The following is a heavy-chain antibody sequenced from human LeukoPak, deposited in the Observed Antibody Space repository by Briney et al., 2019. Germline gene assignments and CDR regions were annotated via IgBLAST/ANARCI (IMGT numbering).Heavy chain of an antibody. Sequence: SQTLSLTCTVSGGSISSGGYYWSWIRQHPGKGLEWIGYIYYSGSTNYNPSLKSRVTISVDTSKNQFSLKLSSVTAADTAVYYCARGGTYYDFWSGYPSYYYYGMDVWGQGTTVTVSS. D-gene: IGHD3-3*01. J-gene: IGHJ6*02. CDR3: ARGGTYYDFWSGYPSYYYYGMDV. CDR1: GGSISSGGYY. CDR2: IYYSGST. V-gene: IGHV4-31*03.